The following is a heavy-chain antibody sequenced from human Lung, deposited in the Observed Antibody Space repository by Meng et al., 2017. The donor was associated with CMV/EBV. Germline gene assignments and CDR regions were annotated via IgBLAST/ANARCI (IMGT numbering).Heavy chain of an antibody. CDR2: IYHSGST. CDR3: ARVGAYCGGDCYHPR. J-gene: IGHJ4*02. CDR1: GGSLSSRNW. D-gene: IGHD2-21*02. V-gene: IGHV4-4*02. Sequence: QVQLQGSGRGLVKPAGTLPPPCAVSGGSLSSRNWWSWVRQPPGKGLEWIGEIYHSGSTNYNPSLKSRVTISVDESKNQFSLRLSSVTAADTAVYYCARVGAYCGGDCYHPRWGQGTLVTVSS.